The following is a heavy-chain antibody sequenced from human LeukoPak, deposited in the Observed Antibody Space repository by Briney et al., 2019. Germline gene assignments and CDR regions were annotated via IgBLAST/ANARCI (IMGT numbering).Heavy chain of an antibody. CDR1: GGSISSSSYY. D-gene: IGHD4-17*01. V-gene: IGHV4-39*07. CDR3: ARVDYGDYVDY. J-gene: IGHJ4*02. CDR2: IYYSGST. Sequence: PSETLSLTCTVYGGSISSSSYYWGWIRQPPGKGLEWIGSIYYSGSTYYNPSLKSRVTISVDTSKNQFSLKLSSVTAADTAVYYCARVDYGDYVDYWGQGTLVTVSS.